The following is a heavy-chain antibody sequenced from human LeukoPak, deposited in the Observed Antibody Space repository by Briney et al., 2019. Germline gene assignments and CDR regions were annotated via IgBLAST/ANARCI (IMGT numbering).Heavy chain of an antibody. V-gene: IGHV3-30*18. CDR1: GFTFSSYG. CDR3: AKTNYNPYYYYGMDV. J-gene: IGHJ6*02. Sequence: PGGSLRLSCAASGFTFSSYGMHWVRQAPGKGLEWVAVISYDGSNKYYADSVKGRFTISRDNSKNTLYLQMNSLRAEDTAVYYCAKTNYNPYYYYGMDVWGQGTTVTVSS. CDR2: ISYDGSNK. D-gene: IGHD5-24*01.